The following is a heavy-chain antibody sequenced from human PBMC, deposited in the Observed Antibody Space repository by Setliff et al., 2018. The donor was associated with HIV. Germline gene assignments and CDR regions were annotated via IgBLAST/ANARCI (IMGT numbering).Heavy chain of an antibody. D-gene: IGHD1-20*01. V-gene: IGHV4-34*01. Sequence: SETLSLTCAVYRGSFSHYYWTWIRQSPGKGLEWIAEINQERTTFYNPSLKSRVAMSLDTSRDEVSLRLSSVTAADTATYFCARVRFNFDNVRCFDLWGPGTLVTVSS. J-gene: IGHJ2*01. CDR3: ARVRFNFDNVRCFDL. CDR1: RGSFSHYY. CDR2: INQERTT.